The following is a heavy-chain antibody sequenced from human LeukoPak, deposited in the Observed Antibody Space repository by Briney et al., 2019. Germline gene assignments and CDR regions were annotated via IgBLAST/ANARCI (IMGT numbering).Heavy chain of an antibody. CDR3: ERTYSSRGFDI. CDR2: ISDSGGST. CDR1: GIPFHSYA. V-gene: IGHV3-64D*06. Sequence: GGSLRLSCSACGIPFHSYAMHWVRQAPGKGLEYVSAISDSGGSTYYADSVKGRFTISRDNSKNTLYLQMSSLKAEDTAVNYCERTYSSRGFDIWGRGTMVTVSS. D-gene: IGHD6-13*01. J-gene: IGHJ3*02.